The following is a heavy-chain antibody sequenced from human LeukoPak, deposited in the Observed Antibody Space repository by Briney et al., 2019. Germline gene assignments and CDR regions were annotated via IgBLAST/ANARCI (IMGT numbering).Heavy chain of an antibody. CDR2: INHSGST. V-gene: IGHV4-39*07. D-gene: IGHD2-2*02. CDR3: ARGKGYCSSTSCYTWFDP. CDR1: GGSISSGDYY. Sequence: PSETLSLTCTVSGGSISSGDYYWSWIRQPPGKGLEWIGEINHSGSTNYNPSLKSRVTISVDTSKNQFSLKLSSVTAADTAVYYCARGKGYCSSTSCYTWFDPWGQGTLVTVSS. J-gene: IGHJ5*02.